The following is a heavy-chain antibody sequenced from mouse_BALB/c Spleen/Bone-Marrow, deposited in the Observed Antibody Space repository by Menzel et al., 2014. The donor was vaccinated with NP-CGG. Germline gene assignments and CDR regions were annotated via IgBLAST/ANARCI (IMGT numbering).Heavy chain of an antibody. Sequence: QVQLQQSGPGLVAPSQSLSITCTVSGFSLTGYGVHWVRQPPGKGLEWLGVIWAGGSTNYNSALMSRQSISKDNSKSQVFLKMNSLQTDDTAMYYCARVDYDDYYAMDYWGQGTSVTVSS. CDR2: IWAGGST. CDR1: GFSLTGYG. V-gene: IGHV2-9*02. CDR3: ARVDYDDYYAMDY. J-gene: IGHJ4*01. D-gene: IGHD2-4*01.